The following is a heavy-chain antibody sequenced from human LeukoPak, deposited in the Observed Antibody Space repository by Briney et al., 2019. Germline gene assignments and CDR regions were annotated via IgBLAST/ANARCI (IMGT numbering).Heavy chain of an antibody. V-gene: IGHV4-59*01. J-gene: IGHJ4*02. Sequence: SETLSLTCTVPGGSISSYYWSWIRQPPGKGLEWIGYIYYSGSTNYNPSLKSRVTISVDTSKNQFSLKLSSVTAADTAVYYCARGGSSSGRIDYWGQGTLVTVSS. CDR2: IYYSGST. D-gene: IGHD6-6*01. CDR3: ARGGSSSGRIDY. CDR1: GGSISSYY.